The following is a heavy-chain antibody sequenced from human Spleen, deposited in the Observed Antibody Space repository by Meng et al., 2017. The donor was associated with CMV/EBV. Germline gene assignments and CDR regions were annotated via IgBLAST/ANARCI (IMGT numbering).Heavy chain of an antibody. CDR3: ARDHLEVRGAAFDF. D-gene: IGHD3-10*01. CDR1: GFTFSSYE. Sequence: GESLKISCAASGFTFSSYEMNWVRQAPGKGLEWVSSISSGSGYIYYADSMKGRFTISRDNAKNSLHLQVNSLRAEDTAIYYCARDHLEVRGAAFDFWGQGTLVTVSS. CDR2: ISSGSGYI. V-gene: IGHV3-21*01. J-gene: IGHJ4*02.